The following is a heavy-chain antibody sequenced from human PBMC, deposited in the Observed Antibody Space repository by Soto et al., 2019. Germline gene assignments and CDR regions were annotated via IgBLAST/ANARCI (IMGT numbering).Heavy chain of an antibody. CDR2: IWYDGSNK. CDR3: ERSRGGIQRFGGVEGMDV. V-gene: IGHV3-33*01. D-gene: IGHD3-10*01. CDR1: GFTFSSYG. Sequence: QVQLVESGGGVVQPGRSLRLSCAASGFTFSSYGMHWVRQAPGKGLEWVAVIWYDGSNKYYADSVKGRFTISRDNSKNTMYRQRKSRRAEDRAVYYCERSRGGIQRFGGVEGMDVWVQGTTVTVSS. J-gene: IGHJ6*02.